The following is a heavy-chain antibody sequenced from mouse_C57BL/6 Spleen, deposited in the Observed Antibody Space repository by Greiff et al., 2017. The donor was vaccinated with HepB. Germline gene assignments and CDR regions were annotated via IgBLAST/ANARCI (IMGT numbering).Heavy chain of an antibody. J-gene: IGHJ3*01. V-gene: IGHV1-7*01. CDR1: GYTFTSSW. D-gene: IGHD1-1*01. Sequence: QVQLQQSGAELAKPGASVKLSCKASGYTFTSSWMHWVKQRPGQGLEWIGYINPSSGYTKYNQKFQGKATLTADKSSSTAYMQLSSLTYEDSAVYYCARYGTSPWFAYWGQGTLVTVSA. CDR2: INPSSGYT. CDR3: ARYGTSPWFAY.